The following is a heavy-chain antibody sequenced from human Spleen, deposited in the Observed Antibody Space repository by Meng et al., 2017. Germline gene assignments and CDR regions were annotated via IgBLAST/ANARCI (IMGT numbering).Heavy chain of an antibody. J-gene: IGHJ6*02. CDR3: AKDANTYSSGWYLLFYYGMDV. CDR1: GFTFSHFG. V-gene: IGHV3-64*01. D-gene: IGHD6-13*01. Sequence: GGSLRLSCAASGFTFSHFGMHWVRQAPGKGLEYVSSISSTGISTYYGNYVKGRFTISRDNSRNTVYLQMGSLRPDDMAVYYCAKDANTYSSGWYLLFYYGMDVWGQGTTVTVSS. CDR2: ISSTGIST.